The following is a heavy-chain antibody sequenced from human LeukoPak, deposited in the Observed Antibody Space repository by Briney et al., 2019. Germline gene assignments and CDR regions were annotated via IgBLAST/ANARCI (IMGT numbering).Heavy chain of an antibody. J-gene: IGHJ4*02. CDR3: ARQALWFGELSFDY. V-gene: IGHV5-51*01. D-gene: IGHD3-10*01. CDR2: IYPGDSDA. Sequence: GESLQISCKSSGSSFTTYWIGWVRQLPGKGLEWRGIIYPGDSDARYSPSFQGHVTISVDKSISTAYLQWSSLKASDTAMYYCARQALWFGELSFDYWGQGTLVTVSS. CDR1: GSSFTTYW.